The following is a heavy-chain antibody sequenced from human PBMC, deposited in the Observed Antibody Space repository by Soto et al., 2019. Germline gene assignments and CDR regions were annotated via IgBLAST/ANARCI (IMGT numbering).Heavy chain of an antibody. CDR3: ARVPPDWGFDD. Sequence: QVQLVQSGAEVKKPGASVKVSCKASGYTFTSYDINWVRQATGQGLEWIGWMSPKTGNKGYAQKFQGRVTMTRNPSISTAYMELSSLTSEDTAVYYCARVPPDWGFDDWGQGTLVPVSS. V-gene: IGHV1-8*01. D-gene: IGHD7-27*01. J-gene: IGHJ4*02. CDR1: GYTFTSYD. CDR2: MSPKTGNK.